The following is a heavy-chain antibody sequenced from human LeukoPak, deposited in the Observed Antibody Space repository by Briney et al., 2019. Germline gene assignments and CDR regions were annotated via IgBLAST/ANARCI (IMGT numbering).Heavy chain of an antibody. D-gene: IGHD3-10*01. V-gene: IGHV1-3*01. CDR3: ARRSVGDYGSGSYFDY. CDR2: INAGNGNT. CDR1: GYTFTSYA. Sequence: ASVKVSCKASGYTFTSYAMHWVRQAPGQRLEWMGWINAGNGNTKYSQKFQGRVTIARDTSASTAYMELSSLRSEDTAVYYCARRSVGDYGSGSYFDYWGQGTLVTVSS. J-gene: IGHJ4*02.